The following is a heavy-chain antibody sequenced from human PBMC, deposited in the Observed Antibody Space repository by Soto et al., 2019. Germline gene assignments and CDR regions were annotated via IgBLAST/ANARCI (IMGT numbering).Heavy chain of an antibody. V-gene: IGHV3-23*01. Sequence: GGSLKLSCAASGFTFSKFAMPWVRQAPGEGLVWVSSISGTDDYTYYAESVKGRSTISRDNAKNSLYLEMNRLGAEDTAVYFCARDLFAGQQLVIPWFEPWGQGTLVTVSS. CDR1: GFTFSKFA. CDR2: ISGTDDYT. J-gene: IGHJ5*02. CDR3: ARDLFAGQQLVIPWFEP. D-gene: IGHD3-9*01.